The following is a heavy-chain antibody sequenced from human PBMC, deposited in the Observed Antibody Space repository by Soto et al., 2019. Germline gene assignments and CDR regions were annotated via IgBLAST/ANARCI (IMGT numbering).Heavy chain of an antibody. CDR3: AKCNSAGDCSSFDS. D-gene: IGHD2-21*02. Sequence: EVQLVESGGVVVQPGGSLRLSCVTSGFTFDDYSMHWVRQSPGRGLEWVSVSTWDGGTTHYADSVKGRFTISRDNSKSSLYLQMNRLRTEDTALYYCAKCNSAGDCSSFDSWGQGTLVTVSA. CDR1: GFTFDDYS. CDR2: STWDGGTT. J-gene: IGHJ4*02. V-gene: IGHV3-43*01.